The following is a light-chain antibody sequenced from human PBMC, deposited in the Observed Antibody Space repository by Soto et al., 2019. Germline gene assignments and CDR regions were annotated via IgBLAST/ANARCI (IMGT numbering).Light chain of an antibody. V-gene: IGKV3-15*01. Sequence: EIVMTQSPATLSVSPGESASLSCRASQSISTNLAWYQQKPGQAPRLLIYGASTRATGIPARFSGSGSGTEFTLTISSPQSEDFAVYYCQQYDKWPLTFGPGTKVDIK. CDR2: GAS. J-gene: IGKJ3*01. CDR3: QQYDKWPLT. CDR1: QSISTN.